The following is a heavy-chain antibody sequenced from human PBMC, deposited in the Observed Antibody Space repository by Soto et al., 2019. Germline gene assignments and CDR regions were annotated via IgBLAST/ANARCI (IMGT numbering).Heavy chain of an antibody. Sequence: QVQLQESGPGLVKPSETLSLTCTVSGGSISSYYWSWIRQPPGKGLEWIGYTYYSGSTKYNPSLKGRVTKALYTSKSPSSLKLTSVTASHTAVYYCARHSYDSSCHYLYYYDYWGERTLVTVSS. CDR2: TYYSGST. CDR3: ARHSYDSSCHYLYYYDY. CDR1: GGSISSYY. V-gene: IGHV4-59*08. D-gene: IGHD3-22*01. J-gene: IGHJ4*02.